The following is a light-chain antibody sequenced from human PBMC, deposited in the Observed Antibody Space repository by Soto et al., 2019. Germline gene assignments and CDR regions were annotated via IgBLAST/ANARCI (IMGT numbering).Light chain of an antibody. CDR3: QSYDSSLSAYV. CDR1: SSNIGAGYD. J-gene: IGLJ1*01. V-gene: IGLV1-40*01. Sequence: QSVLAQPRSVSGAPGQKVTISCTGSSSNIGAGYDLHWYQQLQGTAPKLLLYGNNNRPSGVPDRFSGSKSGTSASLAITGLQAEDEADYYCQSYDSSLSAYVFGTGTKLTVL. CDR2: GNN.